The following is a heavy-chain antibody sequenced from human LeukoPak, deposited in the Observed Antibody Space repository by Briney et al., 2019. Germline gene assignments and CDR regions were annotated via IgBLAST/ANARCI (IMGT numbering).Heavy chain of an antibody. V-gene: IGHV1-8*01. D-gene: IGHD2-15*01. CDR2: MNPNSGNT. CDR3: ARGPPPYCSGDSCYSFLYFHH. Sequence: ASVKVSCKASGYTFTSHDSNGVRQASGQGLAGMGCMNPNSGNTGYAQKFQGRVTMTRDTSISTAYLELTPLRPDDTAVYYCARGPPPYCSGDSCYSFLYFHHWGQGTLVTVSS. CDR1: GYTFTSHD. J-gene: IGHJ1*01.